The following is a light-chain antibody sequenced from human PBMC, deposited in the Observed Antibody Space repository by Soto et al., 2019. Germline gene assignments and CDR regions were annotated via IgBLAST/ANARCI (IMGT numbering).Light chain of an antibody. CDR1: QSISSW. V-gene: IGKV1-5*03. Sequence: DNKMTQSPSTLSAPVGDRVTITCRASQSISSWLAWYQQKPGKAPKLLIYKASTLKSGVPSRFSGSGSGTEFTLTISSLQPDDFATYYCQQYNIYSEAFGQGAKV. J-gene: IGKJ1*01. CDR2: KAS. CDR3: QQYNIYSEA.